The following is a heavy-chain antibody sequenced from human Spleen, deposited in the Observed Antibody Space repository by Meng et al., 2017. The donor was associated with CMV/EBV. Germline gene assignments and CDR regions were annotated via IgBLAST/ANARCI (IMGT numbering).Heavy chain of an antibody. CDR3: AKAFYGDYSHTFDY. Sequence: SGLNFSNYAMSWVRQAPGKGLEWVSDTSGSGDNTYYADSVKGRFTISRDNSKNTLYLQMNSLRAEDTAVYYCAKAFYGDYSHTFDYWGQGTLVTVSS. J-gene: IGHJ4*02. V-gene: IGHV3-23*01. CDR2: TSGSGDNT. D-gene: IGHD4-17*01. CDR1: GLNFSNYA.